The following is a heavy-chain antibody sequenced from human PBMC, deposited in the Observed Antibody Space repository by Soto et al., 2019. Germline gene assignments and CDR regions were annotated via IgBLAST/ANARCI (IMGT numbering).Heavy chain of an antibody. CDR2: MSPKSGSR. CDR3: ARNGRDVSTHLYYYGIVL. V-gene: IGHV1-8*01. D-gene: IGHD2-15*01. J-gene: IGHJ6*02. CDR1: GYTFTNYD. Sequence: ASVKVSCKASGYTFTNYDINWVRQATGQGLEWMGWMSPKSGSRGNAQKFQGRVTMTTDSSISTAYMELSGLRSEDTAVYFCARNGRDVSTHLYYYGIVLWR.